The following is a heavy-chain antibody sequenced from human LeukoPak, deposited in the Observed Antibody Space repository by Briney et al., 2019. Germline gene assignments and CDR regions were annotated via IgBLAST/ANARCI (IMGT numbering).Heavy chain of an antibody. J-gene: IGHJ6*03. CDR3: ARGGGGGYYYYMDV. D-gene: IGHD2-21*01. CDR2: IYYSGST. Sequence: SETLSLTCTVSGGSISSYYWSWIRQPPGKGLEWIGYIYYSGSTNYNPSLKSRVTISVDTSKNQFSLKLSSVTAVDTAVYYCARGGGGGYYYYMDVWGKGTTVTVSS. V-gene: IGHV4-59*01. CDR1: GGSISSYY.